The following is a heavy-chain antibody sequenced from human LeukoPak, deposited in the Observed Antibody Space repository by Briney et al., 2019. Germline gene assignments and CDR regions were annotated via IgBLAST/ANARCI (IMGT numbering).Heavy chain of an antibody. D-gene: IGHD5-12*01. CDR2: IIPILGIA. V-gene: IGHV1-69*04. Sequence: ASVKVSCKASGGTFSSYAISWVRQSPGQGLEWMGRIIPILGIANYAQKFQGRVTITADKSTSTAYMELSSLRSEDTAVYYCARAPGYSGYDFDYWGQGTLVTVSS. CDR3: ARAPGYSGYDFDY. CDR1: GGTFSSYA. J-gene: IGHJ4*02.